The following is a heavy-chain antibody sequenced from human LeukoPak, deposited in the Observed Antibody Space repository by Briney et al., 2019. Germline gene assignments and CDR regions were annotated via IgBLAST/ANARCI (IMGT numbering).Heavy chain of an antibody. CDR3: ARKIGFCSSGSCYFDF. CDR2: ISASGGST. V-gene: IGHV3-23*01. D-gene: IGHD2-15*01. Sequence: PGGSLRLSCAASGFTFSSYAMSWVLQAPGKGPEWVSAISASGGSTFYVDSAKGRFIISRDNSKNTVYLQMDSLRAEDTAVYYCARKIGFCSSGSCYFDFWGQGTLVTVSS. J-gene: IGHJ4*02. CDR1: GFTFSSYA.